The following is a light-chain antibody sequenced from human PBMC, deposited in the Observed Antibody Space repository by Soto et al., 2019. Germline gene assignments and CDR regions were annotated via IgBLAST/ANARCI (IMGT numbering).Light chain of an antibody. V-gene: IGKV3-11*01. CDR3: QQRSNWPPIT. J-gene: IGKJ5*01. CDR2: DAS. Sequence: IVLTQSPATLSLSPGERATLSCRASQRVSSYLAWYQQKPGQAPRLLIYDASNRATGIPARFSGSGSGTDFTLTISSLEPEDFAVYYCQQRSNWPPITFGQGTRLEIK. CDR1: QRVSSY.